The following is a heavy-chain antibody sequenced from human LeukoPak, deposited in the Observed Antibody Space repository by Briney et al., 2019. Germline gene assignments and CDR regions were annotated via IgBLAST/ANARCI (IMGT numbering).Heavy chain of an antibody. V-gene: IGHV3-48*01. CDR2: ISSSSSTI. Sequence: GGSLRLSCAASGFTFSSYAMSWVRQAPGKGLEWVSYISSSSSTIYYADSVKGRFTISRDNAKNSLYLQMNSLRAEDTAVYYCARESYGDPSDFDYWGQGTLVTVSS. J-gene: IGHJ4*02. CDR3: ARESYGDPSDFDY. D-gene: IGHD4-17*01. CDR1: GFTFSSYA.